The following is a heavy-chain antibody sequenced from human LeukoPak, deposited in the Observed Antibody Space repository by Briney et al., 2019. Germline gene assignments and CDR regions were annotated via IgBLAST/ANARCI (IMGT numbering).Heavy chain of an antibody. J-gene: IGHJ3*02. D-gene: IGHD3-22*01. V-gene: IGHV4-4*07. Sequence: PSETLSLTCTVSGGSISSYYWSWIRQPAGKGLEWIGRIYTSGSTNYNPSLKSRVTMSVDTSKNQFSLKLSSVTAADTAVYYCARIITYYYDSSGHDAFDIWGQGTMVTVSS. CDR2: IYTSGST. CDR3: ARIITYYYDSSGHDAFDI. CDR1: GGSISSYY.